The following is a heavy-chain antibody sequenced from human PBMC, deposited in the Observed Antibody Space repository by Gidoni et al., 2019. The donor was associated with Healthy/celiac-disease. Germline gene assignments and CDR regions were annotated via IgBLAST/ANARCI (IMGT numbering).Heavy chain of an antibody. CDR3: AKAYYYDSSGYYRLRSPDY. J-gene: IGHJ4*02. V-gene: IGHV3-23*01. CDR1: GFTFSSYA. Sequence: EVQLLASGGGLVQPGGSLRLSCAASGFTFSSYAMSWVRQAPGTGLEWVSAISGSGGSTYYADSVKGRLTISRDNSKNTLYLQMNSLRAEDTAVYYCAKAYYYDSSGYYRLRSPDYWGQGTLVTVSS. D-gene: IGHD3-22*01. CDR2: ISGSGGST.